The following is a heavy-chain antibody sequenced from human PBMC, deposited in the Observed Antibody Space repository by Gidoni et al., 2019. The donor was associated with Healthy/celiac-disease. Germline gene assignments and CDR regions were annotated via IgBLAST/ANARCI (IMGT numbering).Heavy chain of an antibody. J-gene: IGHJ5*02. Sequence: EVQLLESGGGLVQPGGSLRLSCAASGFTFSSYAMSWGRQAPGKGLEWVSAISGSGGSTYYADSVKGRFTISRDNSKNTLYLQMNSLRAEDTAVYYCAKEPAYCGGDCYRRAGNWFDPWGQGTLVTVSS. CDR2: ISGSGGST. V-gene: IGHV3-23*01. D-gene: IGHD2-21*02. CDR3: AKEPAYCGGDCYRRAGNWFDP. CDR1: GFTFSSYA.